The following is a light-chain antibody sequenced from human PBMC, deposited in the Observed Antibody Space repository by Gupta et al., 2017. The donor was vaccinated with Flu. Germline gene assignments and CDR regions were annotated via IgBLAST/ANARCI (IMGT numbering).Light chain of an antibody. Sequence: EIVLTQSPGTLSLSAGERATLSCRASQSIHSYLAWYQQKPGQAPRLLIFDASNRATGIPARFSGSGSGTDFTLTISSLEPEDSALYFCQQRSNWPPITVGQGTRLEIK. CDR1: QSIHSY. V-gene: IGKV3-11*01. CDR3: QQRSNWPPIT. J-gene: IGKJ5*01. CDR2: DAS.